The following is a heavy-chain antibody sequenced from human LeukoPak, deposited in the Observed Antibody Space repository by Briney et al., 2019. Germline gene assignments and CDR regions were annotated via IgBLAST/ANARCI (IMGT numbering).Heavy chain of an antibody. V-gene: IGHV4-34*09. D-gene: IGHD3-3*01. CDR3: ARVGVVMGNWFDP. CDR2: INHSGST. J-gene: IGHJ5*02. CDR1: GGSFSGYY. Sequence: SETLSLTCAVYGGSFSGYYWSWIRQPPGKGLEWIGEINHSGSTYYNPSLKSRVTISVDTSKNQFSLKLSSVTAADTAVYYCARVGVVMGNWFDPWGQGTLVTVSS.